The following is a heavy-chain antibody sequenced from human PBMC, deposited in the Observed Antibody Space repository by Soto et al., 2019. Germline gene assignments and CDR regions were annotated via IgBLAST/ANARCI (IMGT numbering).Heavy chain of an antibody. CDR2: IYKGGST. CDR1: GFSVSFND. CDR3: ARLYYHYMDV. J-gene: IGHJ6*03. Sequence: GGSLRVSCAVSGFSVSFNDMTWVRQAPGKGLEWVSVIYKGGSTYHADLVKGRFTVSKDNSNNILYLQMNNLRAEDTAVYYCARLYYHYMDVWGKGITVTVSS. V-gene: IGHV3-66*04.